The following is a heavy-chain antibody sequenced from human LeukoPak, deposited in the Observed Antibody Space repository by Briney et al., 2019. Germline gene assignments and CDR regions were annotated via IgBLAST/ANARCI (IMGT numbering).Heavy chain of an antibody. J-gene: IGHJ4*02. CDR3: GIRGRDIHVGTAMAGRLSFDD. V-gene: IGHV3-30*02. D-gene: IGHD5-18*01. CDR1: GFTFSSYG. Sequence: GGSLRLSCAASGFTFSSYGMHWVRQAPGKGLEWVAFMRYDGSNKYYADSVKGRFTISRDNSKNTLYLQMNSLRAEDTAVYYGGIRGRDIHVGTAMAGRLSFDDSGQGTLVTVSS. CDR2: MRYDGSNK.